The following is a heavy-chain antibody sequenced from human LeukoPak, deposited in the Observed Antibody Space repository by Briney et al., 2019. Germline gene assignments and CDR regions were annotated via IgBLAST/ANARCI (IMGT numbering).Heavy chain of an antibody. CDR3: AKDPYGGTYPSYFDY. V-gene: IGHV3-30*02. CDR2: LRYDGSTA. D-gene: IGHD1-26*01. CDR1: GFTLSSYG. J-gene: IGHJ4*02. Sequence: GRSLRLSCAASGFTLSSYGMNWVRQAPGKGLDWVAFLRYDGSTAFYEDSVKGRFTISRDSSKNTLYLQMNSLTPADTAIYYCAKDPYGGTYPSYFDYWGQGTPVTVSS.